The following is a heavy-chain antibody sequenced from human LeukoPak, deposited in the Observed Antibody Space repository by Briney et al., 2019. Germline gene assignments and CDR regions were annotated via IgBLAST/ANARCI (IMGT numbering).Heavy chain of an antibody. CDR1: GFTFSSYI. Sequence: PGGSLRLSCAASGFTFSSYIMNWVRQAPGKGLEYVSAISSNGGSTYYADSVKGRFTISRDNSKNTLYLQMNSLRAEDTAVYYCAKHSSHYWYFDYWGQGTLVTVSS. V-gene: IGHV3-64*04. D-gene: IGHD1-26*01. J-gene: IGHJ4*02. CDR3: AKHSSHYWYFDY. CDR2: ISSNGGST.